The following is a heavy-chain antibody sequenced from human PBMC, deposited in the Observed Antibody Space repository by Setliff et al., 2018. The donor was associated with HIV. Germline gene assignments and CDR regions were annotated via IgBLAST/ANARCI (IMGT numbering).Heavy chain of an antibody. CDR1: GYTFTGYY. Sequence: RASVKVSCKASGYTFTGYYIHWVRQAPGQGLEWMGWINPKSGGTKYAQKFQARVTMTRDTSISTAYMELSRLRSDDTAVYYCARGASSYDYGDYRVLVYWGQGSLVTVSS. D-gene: IGHD4-17*01. V-gene: IGHV1-2*02. CDR2: INPKSGGT. J-gene: IGHJ4*02. CDR3: ARGASSYDYGDYRVLVY.